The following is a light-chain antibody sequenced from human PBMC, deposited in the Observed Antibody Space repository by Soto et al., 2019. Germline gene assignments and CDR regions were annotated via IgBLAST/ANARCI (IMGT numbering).Light chain of an antibody. Sequence: QPVLTQSPSASASPGAAVKLTCTLSSGHSSYAIAWHQQQPEKGPRYLLKLNSDGSHSKGAGIPDRFSGSSSGAERYLTISSLQSEDEADYYCQTWGTGIEVFGGGTKLTVL. CDR2: LNSDGSH. J-gene: IGLJ3*02. V-gene: IGLV4-69*01. CDR1: SGHSSYA. CDR3: QTWGTGIEV.